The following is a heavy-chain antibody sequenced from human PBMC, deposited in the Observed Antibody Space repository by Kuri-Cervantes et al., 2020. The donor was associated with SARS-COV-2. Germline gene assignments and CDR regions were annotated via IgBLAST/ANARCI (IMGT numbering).Heavy chain of an antibody. J-gene: IGHJ3*02. CDR1: GGTISSCNW. D-gene: IGHD5-24*01. CDR3: ARVRRWLQSNDAFDI. CDR2: IHTSGGT. Sequence: SCAVSGGTISSCNWWSWVLQPPGKVLEWIGRIHTSGGTNYNPSLKSRVTISVDTSKNQFSLKLSSVTAADTAVYYVARVRRWLQSNDAFDIWGQGTMVTVSS. V-gene: IGHV4-4*02.